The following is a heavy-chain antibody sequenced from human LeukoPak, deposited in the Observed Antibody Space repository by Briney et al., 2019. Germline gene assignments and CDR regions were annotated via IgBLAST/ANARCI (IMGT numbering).Heavy chain of an antibody. D-gene: IGHD4-11*01. J-gene: IGHJ4*02. CDR1: GGSVSSGTYY. Sequence: SVTLSLTCTVSGGSVSSGTYYWSWIRQPPGKGLEWIGYIYYSGSTNYNPSLKSRVTISVDTSKNQFSLKLSSVTAADTAVYYCARDRVRGNSNPFFDYWGQGTLVTVSS. CDR3: ARDRVRGNSNPFFDY. V-gene: IGHV4-61*01. CDR2: IYYSGST.